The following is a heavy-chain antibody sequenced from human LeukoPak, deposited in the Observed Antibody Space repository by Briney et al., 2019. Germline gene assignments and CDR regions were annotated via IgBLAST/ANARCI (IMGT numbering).Heavy chain of an antibody. J-gene: IGHJ3*02. CDR2: ISFDGSIQ. V-gene: IGHV3-30-3*01. D-gene: IGHD3-3*01. CDR3: ARELTIFGTVIQRYDAFDI. Sequence: GGSLRLSCAASGFTFSSYSLHWVRQTPGKGLEWVAVISFDGSIQKYADSVRGRFTISRDNSKNTLYLQMNSLRGEDTAAYYCARELTIFGTVIQRYDAFDIWGQGTMVTVSS. CDR1: GFTFSSYS.